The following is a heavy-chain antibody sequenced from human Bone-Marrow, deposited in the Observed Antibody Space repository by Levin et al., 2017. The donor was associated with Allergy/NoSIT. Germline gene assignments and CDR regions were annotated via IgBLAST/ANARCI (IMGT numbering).Heavy chain of an antibody. J-gene: IGHJ6*02. CDR1: GVSINNYF. Sequence: SSETLSLTCNVSGVSINNYFWSWIRQPPGKGLEWIGYIYSTASSSYNPSLENRVTMSIETSKNQVSLKLRSVTTADTAVYYCARAGDWESSVWYGTKDYAMEFWGQGTTVTVSS. CDR3: ARAGDWESSVWYGTKDYAMEF. V-gene: IGHV4-59*01. CDR2: IYSTASS. D-gene: IGHD6-19*01.